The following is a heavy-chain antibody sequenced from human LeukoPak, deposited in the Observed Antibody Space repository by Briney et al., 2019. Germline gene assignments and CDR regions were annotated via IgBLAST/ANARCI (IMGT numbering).Heavy chain of an antibody. CDR1: GFTFSIYE. CDR3: ADSRGSFFRSFQH. J-gene: IGHJ1*01. CDR2: IASSGSTI. V-gene: IGHV3-48*03. Sequence: PGGSLRLSCSASGFTFSIYEMNWFRQAPGKGLEWVSYIASSGSTIYYADSVKGRFTISRDNAKSSLYLQINSLRADDTAVYYCADSRGSFFRSFQHWGQGTLVTVSS. D-gene: IGHD3-22*01.